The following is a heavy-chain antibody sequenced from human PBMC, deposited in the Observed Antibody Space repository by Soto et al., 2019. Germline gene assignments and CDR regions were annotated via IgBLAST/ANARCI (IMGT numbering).Heavy chain of an antibody. D-gene: IGHD2-2*01. CDR1: GFTFSSYA. CDR3: SKAKYCSSTSCYYYYGMDV. V-gene: IGHV3-23*01. CDR2: ISGSGGST. Sequence: GGSLRLSCAASGFTFSSYAMSWVRQAPGKGLEWVSAISGSGGSTYYAESVKGRFNNSRDNSKNTLYLQMNSLRAEDTAVYFCSKAKYCSSTSCYYYYGMDVWGQGTTVTVSS. J-gene: IGHJ6*02.